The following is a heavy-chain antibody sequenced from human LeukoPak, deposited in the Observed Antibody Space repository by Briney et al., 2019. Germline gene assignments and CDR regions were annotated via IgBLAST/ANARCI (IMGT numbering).Heavy chain of an antibody. V-gene: IGHV4-59*01. CDR3: ARGGYSSGWYGYYYYGMDV. D-gene: IGHD6-19*01. J-gene: IGHJ6*02. CDR1: GGFFSGYY. CDR2: IYYSGST. Sequence: SETLSLTCAVYGGFFSGYYWSWIRQPPGKGLEWIGYIYYSGSTNYNPSLKSRVTISVDTSKNQFSLKLSSVTAADTAVYYCARGGYSSGWYGYYYYGMDVWGQGTTVTVSS.